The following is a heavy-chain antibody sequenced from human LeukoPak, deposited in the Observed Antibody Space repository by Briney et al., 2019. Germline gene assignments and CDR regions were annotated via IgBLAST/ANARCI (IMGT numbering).Heavy chain of an antibody. J-gene: IGHJ4*02. CDR3: AKYSTGDYLTNFDY. CDR1: GFTFSDYY. Sequence: GGSLRLSCAASGFTFSDYYMSWIRQAPVKGLEWVSYISSSGSTIYYADSVKGRFTISRDNAKNSLYLQMNSLRAEDTAVYYCAKYSTGDYLTNFDYWGQGTLVTVSS. V-gene: IGHV3-11*01. D-gene: IGHD4-17*01. CDR2: ISSSGSTI.